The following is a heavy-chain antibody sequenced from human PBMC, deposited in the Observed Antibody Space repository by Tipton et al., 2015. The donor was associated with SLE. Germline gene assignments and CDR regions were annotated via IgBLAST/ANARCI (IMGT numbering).Heavy chain of an antibody. CDR1: GFTFSSYA. CDR2: ISYDGSNK. Sequence: SLRLSCAASGFTFSSYAMHWVRQAPGKGLEWVAVISYDGSNKYYADSVKGRFTISRDNSKNTLYLQMNSLRAEDTAVYYYEGQLPPPDAFDIWGQGTMVTVSS. V-gene: IGHV3-30*04. D-gene: IGHD2-2*01. CDR3: EGQLPPPDAFDI. J-gene: IGHJ3*02.